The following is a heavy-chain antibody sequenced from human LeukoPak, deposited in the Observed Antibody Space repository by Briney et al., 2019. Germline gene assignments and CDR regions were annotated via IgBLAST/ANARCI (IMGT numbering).Heavy chain of an antibody. V-gene: IGHV3-30*02. J-gene: IGHJ4*02. CDR2: IRYDGSNK. CDR1: EFTFSRYG. Sequence: GGSLRLSCAASEFTFSRYGMHWVRQAPGKGLEWVAFIRYDGSNKYYADSVKGRFTISRDNAKNSLYLQMNSLRAEDTAVYYCARVVDHDYGDYYLDYWGQGTLVTVSS. CDR3: ARVVDHDYGDYYLDY. D-gene: IGHD4-17*01.